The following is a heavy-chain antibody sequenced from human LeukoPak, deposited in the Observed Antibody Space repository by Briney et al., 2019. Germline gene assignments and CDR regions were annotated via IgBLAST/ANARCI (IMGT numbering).Heavy chain of an antibody. CDR2: IYTSGST. V-gene: IGHV4-4*07. CDR3: AREIKEDYFDY. CDR1: SVSFSSYY. Sequence: PSDTLSLTCTVSSVSFSSYYWSWIRQPAGKGLEWIGRIYTSGSTNYNPSLKSRVTMSVDTSKNQFSLKLSSVTAADTAVYYCAREIKEDYFDYWGQGTLVTVSS. J-gene: IGHJ4*02.